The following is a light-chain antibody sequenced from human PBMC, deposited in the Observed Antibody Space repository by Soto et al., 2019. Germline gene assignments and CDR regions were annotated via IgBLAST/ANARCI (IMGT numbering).Light chain of an antibody. Sequence: QSVLIQPASVSGSPGQSITISCSGTSSDVGAYNFVSWHQQHPGKAPKLMIYDVSNRPSGISNRFSGSKSGNTASLTISGLQAEDEADYYCSSYTTSSTFVFGGGTKLTV. J-gene: IGLJ2*01. CDR3: SSYTTSSTFV. CDR2: DVS. V-gene: IGLV2-14*01. CDR1: SSDVGAYNF.